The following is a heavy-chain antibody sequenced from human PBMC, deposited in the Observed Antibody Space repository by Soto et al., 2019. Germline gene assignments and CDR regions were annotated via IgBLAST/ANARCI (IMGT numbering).Heavy chain of an antibody. J-gene: IGHJ4*02. D-gene: IGHD6-6*01. CDR3: AIDSDRVAVRPYWDY. CDR1: GFTFSSYS. CDR2: ISRSSSTI. V-gene: IGHV3-48*01. Sequence: GGSLRLSCAASGFTFSSYSMNWVRQAPGKGLEWVSYISRSSSTIYYADCVKGRFTISRDNAQNSLYLQMNSLRAEDTAVYYCAIDSDRVAVRPYWDYCGQGTLVTVSS.